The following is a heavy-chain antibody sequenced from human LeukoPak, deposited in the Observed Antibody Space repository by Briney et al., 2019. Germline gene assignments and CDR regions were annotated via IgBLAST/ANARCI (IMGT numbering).Heavy chain of an antibody. J-gene: IGHJ4*02. CDR2: ISAYNGNT. CDR1: GYTFTTYV. Sequence: ASVKVSCKASGYTFTTYVISWVRQAPGQGLEWMGWISAYNGNTNYAQKLQGRVTMTTGTSTKTAYMELRSLRSDDTAVYYCASGYCSGGSCYGPHDYWGQGTLVIVSS. V-gene: IGHV1-18*01. CDR3: ASGYCSGGSCYGPHDY. D-gene: IGHD2-15*01.